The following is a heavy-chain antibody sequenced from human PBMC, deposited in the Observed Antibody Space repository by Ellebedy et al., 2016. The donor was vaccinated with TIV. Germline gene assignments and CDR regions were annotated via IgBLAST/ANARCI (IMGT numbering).Heavy chain of an antibody. CDR2: INPNSGGT. J-gene: IGHJ2*01. D-gene: IGHD1-7*01. V-gene: IGHV1-2*02. CDR1: GYTFIGYY. Sequence: AASVKVSCKASGYTFIGYYMHWVRQAPGQGLEWVGWINPNSGGTNYAQKFQGRVTMTRDTSISTAYVELSGLTSDDTAVYYCARAGPDLVELLMNGPSAFWYFDVWGRGTLLTVSS. CDR3: ARAGPDLVELLMNGPSAFWYFDV.